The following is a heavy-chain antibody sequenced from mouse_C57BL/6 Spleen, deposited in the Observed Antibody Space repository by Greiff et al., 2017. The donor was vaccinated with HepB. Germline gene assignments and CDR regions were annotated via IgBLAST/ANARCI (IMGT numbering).Heavy chain of an antibody. Sequence: EVKVVESGGGLVKPGGSLKLSCAASGFTFSSYAMSWVRQTPEKRLEWVATISDGGSYTYYPDNVKGRFTISKDNAKNNLYLQMSHLKSEDTSMYSCASRNWDWYLDVWGTGTTVTVSS. V-gene: IGHV5-4*03. CDR3: ASRNWDWYLDV. D-gene: IGHD4-1*01. CDR2: ISDGGSYT. J-gene: IGHJ1*03. CDR1: GFTFSSYA.